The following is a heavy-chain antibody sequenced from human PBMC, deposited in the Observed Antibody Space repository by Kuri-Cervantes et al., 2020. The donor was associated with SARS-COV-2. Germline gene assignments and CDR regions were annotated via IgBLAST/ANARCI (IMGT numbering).Heavy chain of an antibody. CDR1: GLSLSTSRMR. V-gene: IGHV2-70*04. Sequence: SGPTLVKPTQTLTLTCTYSGLSLSTSRMRVSWIRQPPGKALGWLARIDWDDDKFYSTSLKTRHTISKDTSKNQVVLTMTNMDPVDTATYYCARIPDIVVVPAAIPWFDPWGQGTLVTVSS. CDR2: IDWDDDK. CDR3: ARIPDIVVVPAAIPWFDP. J-gene: IGHJ5*02. D-gene: IGHD2-2*02.